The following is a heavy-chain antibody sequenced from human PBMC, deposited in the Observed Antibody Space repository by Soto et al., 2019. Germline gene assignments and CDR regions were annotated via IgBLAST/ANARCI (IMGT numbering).Heavy chain of an antibody. D-gene: IGHD2-2*01. CDR2: ISSSSSTI. Sequence: GGSLRLSCAASGFTFSSYSMNWVRQAPGKGLEWVSYISSSSSTIYYADSVKGRFTISRDNAKNSLYLQMNSLRAEDTAVYYCARERAGDIVVVPAAMRANYYYYYMDVWGKGTTVTVSS. J-gene: IGHJ6*03. CDR1: GFTFSSYS. CDR3: ARERAGDIVVVPAAMRANYYYYYMDV. V-gene: IGHV3-48*01.